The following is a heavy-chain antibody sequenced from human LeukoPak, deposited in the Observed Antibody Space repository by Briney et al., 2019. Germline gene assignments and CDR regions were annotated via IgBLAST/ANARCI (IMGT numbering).Heavy chain of an antibody. CDR2: INHSGST. CDR3: AGRYYYGSGSSYYYYMDV. V-gene: IGHV4-39*07. J-gene: IGHJ6*03. Sequence: SETLPLTCTVSGGSISSSSYYWGWIRQPPGKGLEWIGEINHSGSTNYNPSLKSRATISVDTSKNQFSLKLSSVTAADTAVYYCAGRYYYGSGSSYYYYMDVWGKGTTVTISS. D-gene: IGHD3-10*01. CDR1: GGSISSSSYY.